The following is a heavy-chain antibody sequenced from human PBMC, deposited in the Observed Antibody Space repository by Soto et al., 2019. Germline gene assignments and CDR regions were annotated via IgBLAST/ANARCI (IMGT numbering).Heavy chain of an antibody. J-gene: IGHJ4*02. Sequence: EVQLVESAGDLVRPGGSLRLSCAASEITVSSNFMSWVRQAPGKGLEWVSVIYSGGTTYYADSVKGRFTISRHNSKNTLYLQMNSLRPVDTAVYYCARGAGYSSGWYDYWGQGTLVTVSS. CDR2: IYSGGTT. CDR1: EITVSSNF. V-gene: IGHV3-53*04. D-gene: IGHD6-19*01. CDR3: ARGAGYSSGWYDY.